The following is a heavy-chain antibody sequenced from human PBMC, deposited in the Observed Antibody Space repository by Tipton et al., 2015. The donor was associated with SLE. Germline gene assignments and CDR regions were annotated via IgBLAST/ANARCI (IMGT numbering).Heavy chain of an antibody. Sequence: TLSLTCTVSGGSISSSSYYWGWIRQPPGKGLEWIGSIYYSGSTYYNPSLKSRVTISVDTSKNQFSLKLSSVTAADTAVYYCARGLRAQYQLLSYNWFDPWGQGILVTVSS. CDR1: GGSISSSSYY. CDR2: IYYSGST. D-gene: IGHD2-2*01. V-gene: IGHV4-39*07. CDR3: ARGLRAQYQLLSYNWFDP. J-gene: IGHJ5*02.